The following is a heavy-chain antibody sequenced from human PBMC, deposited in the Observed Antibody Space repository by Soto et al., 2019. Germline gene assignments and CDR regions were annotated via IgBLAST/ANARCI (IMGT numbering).Heavy chain of an antibody. J-gene: IGHJ4*02. Sequence: SETLSLTCAVYGGSFSGYYWSWIRQPPGKGLEWIGEINHSGSTNYNPSLKSRVTISVDTSKNQFSLKLSSVTAADTAVYYCARVSKQLVRREFDYWGQGTLVTVSS. CDR3: ARVSKQLVRREFDY. V-gene: IGHV4-34*01. D-gene: IGHD6-13*01. CDR1: GGSFSGYY. CDR2: INHSGST.